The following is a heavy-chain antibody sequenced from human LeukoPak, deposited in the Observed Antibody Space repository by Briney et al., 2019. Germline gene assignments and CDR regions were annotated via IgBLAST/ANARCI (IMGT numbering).Heavy chain of an antibody. D-gene: IGHD6-19*01. V-gene: IGHV1-24*01. Sequence: ASVKVSCKVSGYTLTELSMHWVRQAPGKGLDWMGGFDPEDGETIYAQKFQGRVTMTEDTSADTAYMELSRLRSDDTAVYYCARGPGYSSGWYGVSGLDYWGQGTLVTVSS. CDR1: GYTLTELS. J-gene: IGHJ4*02. CDR2: FDPEDGET. CDR3: ARGPGYSSGWYGVSGLDY.